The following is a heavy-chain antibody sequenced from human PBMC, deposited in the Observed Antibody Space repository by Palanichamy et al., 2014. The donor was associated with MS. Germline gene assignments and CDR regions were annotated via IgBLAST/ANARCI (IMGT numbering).Heavy chain of an antibody. CDR3: ARDLSSTTYYMDV. J-gene: IGHJ6*03. V-gene: IGHV1-3*01. CDR1: GYTFTNYA. D-gene: IGHD2-2*01. Sequence: QVQLVQSGAEVKKPGASVKVSCKAFGYTFTNYAMHWVRQAPGQRLEWMGWINAGNGKTRYSQKFQSRVTITRDTSASTAYMELSSLRSEDTAVYYCARDLSSTTYYMDVWGKGTTVTVSS. CDR2: INAGNGKT.